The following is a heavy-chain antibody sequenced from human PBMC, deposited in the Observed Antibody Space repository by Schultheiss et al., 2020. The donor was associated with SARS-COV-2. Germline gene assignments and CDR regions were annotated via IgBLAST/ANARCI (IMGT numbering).Heavy chain of an antibody. CDR1: GFTFSSYE. Sequence: GGSLRLSCAASGFTFSSYEMNWVRQAPGKGLEWVSYISSSGSTIYYADSVKGRFTISRDNAKNSLYLQMNSLRAEDTAVYYCARSYCGGDCYYYYYGMDVWGQGTTVTVSS. V-gene: IGHV3-48*03. CDR2: ISSSGSTI. CDR3: ARSYCGGDCYYYYYGMDV. J-gene: IGHJ6*02. D-gene: IGHD2-21*02.